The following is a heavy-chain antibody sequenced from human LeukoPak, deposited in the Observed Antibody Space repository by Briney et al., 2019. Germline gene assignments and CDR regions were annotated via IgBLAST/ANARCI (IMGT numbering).Heavy chain of an antibody. CDR2: IYYSGRT. D-gene: IGHD3-22*01. Sequence: SETLSLTCSVSGGSISSYYWSWIRQPPGKGLEWIGYIYYSGRTNYNPSLKSRVTISVDTSKNQFSLKLSSVTAADTAVYFCARGPYSYDSSGAFDIWGQGTMVTVSS. CDR3: ARGPYSYDSSGAFDI. V-gene: IGHV4-59*08. J-gene: IGHJ3*02. CDR1: GGSISSYY.